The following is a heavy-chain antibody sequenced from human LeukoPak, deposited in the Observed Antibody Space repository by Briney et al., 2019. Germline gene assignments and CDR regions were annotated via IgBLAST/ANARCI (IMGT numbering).Heavy chain of an antibody. Sequence: SVKVSCKASGGTFSSYAISWVRQAPGQGLEWMGGIIPIFGTANYAQKFQGRVTITTDESTSTAYMELSSLSSEDTAVYYCARDVTACGGDCINWFDPWGQGTLVPVSS. CDR1: GGTFSSYA. J-gene: IGHJ5*02. V-gene: IGHV1-69*05. CDR3: ARDVTACGGDCINWFDP. D-gene: IGHD2-21*02. CDR2: IIPIFGTA.